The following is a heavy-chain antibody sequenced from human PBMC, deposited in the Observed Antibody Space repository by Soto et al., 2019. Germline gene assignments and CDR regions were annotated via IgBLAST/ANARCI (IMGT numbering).Heavy chain of an antibody. CDR2: INWNSGNI. V-gene: IGHV3-9*01. Sequence: EEQLVESGGTLVQPGRSLRLSCAASGFTFDDYAMHWVRQAPGKGLEWVSGINWNSGNIGYADSVKGRFTISRDNAKNSLYLQMDSLRGKDTALYYCAKDGFAFSYDYGLEVWGQGTSVTVSS. CDR1: GFTFDDYA. CDR3: AKDGFAFSYDYGLEV. D-gene: IGHD3-10*01. J-gene: IGHJ6*02.